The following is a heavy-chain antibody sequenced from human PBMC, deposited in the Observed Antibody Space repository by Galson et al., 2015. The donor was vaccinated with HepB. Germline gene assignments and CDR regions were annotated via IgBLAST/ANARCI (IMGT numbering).Heavy chain of an antibody. J-gene: IGHJ6*02. V-gene: IGHV3-66*02. CDR1: GFTVSDNY. CDR2: IHSGGST. CDR3: ARAGRVFGVPYGMDV. Sequence: SLRLSCAGSGFTVSDNYMSWVRQAPGRGLECVSVIHSGGSTDYADSVQGRFTISRDNSKNTVYLQMNNLRVADTALYYCARAGRVFGVPYGMDVWGQGTTVTVSS. D-gene: IGHD3-3*01.